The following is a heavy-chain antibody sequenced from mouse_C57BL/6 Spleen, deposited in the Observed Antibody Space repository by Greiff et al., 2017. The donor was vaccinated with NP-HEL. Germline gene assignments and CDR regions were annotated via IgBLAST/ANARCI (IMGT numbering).Heavy chain of an antibody. V-gene: IGHV3-6*01. CDR2: ISYDGSN. J-gene: IGHJ4*01. D-gene: IGHD2-1*01. CDR1: GYSITSGYY. Sequence: VQLKESGPGLVKPSQSLSLTCSVTGYSITSGYYWNWIRQFPGNKLEWMGYISYDGSNNYNPSLKNRISITRDTSKNQFFLKLNSVTTEDTATYYCARTLLMDYWGQGTSVTVSS. CDR3: ARTLLMDY.